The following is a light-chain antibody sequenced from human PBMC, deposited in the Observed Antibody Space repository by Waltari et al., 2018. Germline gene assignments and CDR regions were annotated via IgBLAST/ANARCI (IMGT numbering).Light chain of an antibody. CDR1: QGIGSY. Sequence: AIRITQSPSSLSASTGDRVTISCRASQGIGSYLAWYQQKPGRAPNLLIYAASTLQSGVPSRVSGGGSGTDFTLTITGLQSEDFATYYCQQYYDYPRTFGQGTKVEIK. J-gene: IGKJ1*01. CDR3: QQYYDYPRT. V-gene: IGKV1-8*01. CDR2: AAS.